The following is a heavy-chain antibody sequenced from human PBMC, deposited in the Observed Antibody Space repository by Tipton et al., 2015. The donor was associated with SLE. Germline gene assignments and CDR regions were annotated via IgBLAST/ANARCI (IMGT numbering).Heavy chain of an antibody. CDR3: AGLYSSSWLPFGYYYYGMYV. CDR2: IYYSGST. Sequence: TLSLTCTVSGGSISSYYWSWIRQPPGKGLEWIGYIYYSGSTNYNPSLKSRVTMSVDTSKNQFSLKLSSVTAADTAVYYCAGLYSSSWLPFGYYYYGMYVWGQGTTVTVSS. CDR1: GGSISSYY. V-gene: IGHV4-59*12. J-gene: IGHJ6*02. D-gene: IGHD6-13*01.